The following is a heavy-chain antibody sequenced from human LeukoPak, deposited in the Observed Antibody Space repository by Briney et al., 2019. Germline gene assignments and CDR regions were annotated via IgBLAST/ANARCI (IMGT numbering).Heavy chain of an antibody. CDR2: ISSSGDTI. CDR3: ARDRGTATVRSFDI. Sequence: TGGSLRLSCAGSGFTFSSYEMNWVRQAPGKGLEWVSYISSSGDTIHYTDSVKGRFTISRDNGENSLYLQMNSLRAEDTAVYYCARDRGTATVRSFDIWGQGTVVTVSS. J-gene: IGHJ3*02. CDR1: GFTFSSYE. V-gene: IGHV3-48*03. D-gene: IGHD4-17*01.